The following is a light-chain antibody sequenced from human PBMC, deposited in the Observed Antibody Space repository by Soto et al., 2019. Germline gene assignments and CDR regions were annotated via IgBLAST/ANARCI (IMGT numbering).Light chain of an antibody. V-gene: IGKV3-20*01. J-gene: IGKJ5*01. CDR1: RSVSSR. Sequence: EIVLTQSPATLSLSPGERATLSSRASRSVSSRLAWYQHKSGQAPRLLISGASSRATGIPDRFSGSGSGTDFTLTISRLEPEDFALYYCQHYYGTSPITFGQGTRLEI. CDR3: QHYYGTSPIT. CDR2: GAS.